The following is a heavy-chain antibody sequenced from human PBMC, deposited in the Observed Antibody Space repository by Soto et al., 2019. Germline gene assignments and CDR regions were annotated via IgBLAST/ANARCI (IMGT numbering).Heavy chain of an antibody. V-gene: IGHV4-59*08. CDR1: VGSISSYY. Sequence: SETLCLTCTVSVGSISSYYWTWFRQPPGKGLEWIGYIYYSGSTNYNPSLKSRVTISVDTSKNQFSLKLSSVTAADTAVYYCARRSGYAHFDYWGQGTLVTVS. CDR3: ARRSGYAHFDY. D-gene: IGHD5-12*01. J-gene: IGHJ4*02. CDR2: IYYSGST.